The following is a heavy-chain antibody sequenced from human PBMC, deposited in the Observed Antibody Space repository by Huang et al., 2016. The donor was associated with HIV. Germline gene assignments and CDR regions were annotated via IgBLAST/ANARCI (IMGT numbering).Heavy chain of an antibody. D-gene: IGHD3-10*01. CDR3: ARDGFRVGENSFDI. CDR1: GFTFSGYS. Sequence: EVQLVESGGGLVQPGGSLRLSCAASGFTFSGYSMMWVRQAPGKGLEWVSHININNNTVYYTDSVRGRFTISRDNVKNSLYLQLNSLRAEDTAVYYCARDGFRVGENSFDIWGQGTMVTVSS. V-gene: IGHV3-48*01. CDR2: ININNNTV. J-gene: IGHJ3*02.